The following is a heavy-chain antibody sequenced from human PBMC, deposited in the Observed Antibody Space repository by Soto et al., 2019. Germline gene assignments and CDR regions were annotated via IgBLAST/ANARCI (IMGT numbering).Heavy chain of an antibody. V-gene: IGHV4-34*01. CDR2: IYHSGST. D-gene: IGHD3-16*01. J-gene: IGHJ4*02. CDR3: ARDYDGFDY. Sequence: SETLSLTCAVHGGSFSGYYWSWIRQPPGKGLEWIGEIYHSGSTNYNPTLRSRVTISVDKPKNQLSLKLISVTAADTAVYYCARDYDGFDYWGPGILVTVSS. CDR1: GGSFSGYY.